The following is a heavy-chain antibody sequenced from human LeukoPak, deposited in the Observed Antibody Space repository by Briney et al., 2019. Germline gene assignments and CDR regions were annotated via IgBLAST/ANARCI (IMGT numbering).Heavy chain of an antibody. CDR3: AFEIGRSQGAFDI. V-gene: IGHV3-21*01. Sequence: GGSLRLSCAASGFTFSSYSMNWVRQAPGKGLEWVSSSSSSSSYIYYADSVKGRFTISRDNAKNSLYLQMNSLRAEDTAVYYCAFEIGRSQGAFDIWGQGTMITVSS. CDR1: GFTFSSYS. CDR2: SSSSSSYI. J-gene: IGHJ3*02. D-gene: IGHD1-26*01.